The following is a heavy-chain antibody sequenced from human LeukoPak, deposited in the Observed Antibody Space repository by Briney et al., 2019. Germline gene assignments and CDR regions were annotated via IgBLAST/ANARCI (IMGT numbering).Heavy chain of an antibody. V-gene: IGHV1-46*01. J-gene: IGHJ4*02. D-gene: IGHD3-22*01. CDR2: INPSGGST. CDR1: GYTFTNYY. Sequence: ASVKVSCKASGYTFTNYYIHWVRQAPGQGLECMGIINPSGGSTSYAQKFQGRVTMTRDTSIRTAYMELSRLRSDDTAVYYCARDTYDIGASDYWGQGTLVTVSS. CDR3: ARDTYDIGASDY.